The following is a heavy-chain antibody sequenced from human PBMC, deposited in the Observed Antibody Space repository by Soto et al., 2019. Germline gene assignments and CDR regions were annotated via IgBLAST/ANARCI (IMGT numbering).Heavy chain of an antibody. V-gene: IGHV3-48*03. J-gene: IGHJ4*02. D-gene: IGHD3-10*01. CDR1: GFTFSRFE. CDR2: ISSSGSTA. CDR3: TRAAWFPYLSFY. Sequence: GGSLRLSCAASGFTFSRFELHWGRQAPGKGLEWISYISSSGSTAYYASSVEGRFTISRDNANNSAYLQMDSLRAEDTALYYCTRAAWFPYLSFYCGQGALVTVSS.